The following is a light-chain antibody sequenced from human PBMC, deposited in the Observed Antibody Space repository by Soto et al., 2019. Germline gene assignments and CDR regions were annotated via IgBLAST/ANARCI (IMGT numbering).Light chain of an antibody. CDR3: QPYDNLPLYT. Sequence: EIVLTQSPGTLSLSPGERATLSCRASQSVSSSHLAWYQQKRGQPPWLLIYGASSRATGIPDRFSGSASGTDFSLTISRLEPEDFAVYDCQPYDNLPLYTFGQGTKLEIK. CDR2: GAS. CDR1: QSVSSSH. J-gene: IGKJ2*01. V-gene: IGKV3-20*01.